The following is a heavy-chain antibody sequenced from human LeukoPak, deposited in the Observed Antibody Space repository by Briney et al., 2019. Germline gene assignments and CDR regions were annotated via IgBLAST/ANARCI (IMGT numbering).Heavy chain of an antibody. CDR2: TYYSGST. V-gene: IGHV4-59*01. J-gene: IGHJ4*02. D-gene: IGHD3-22*01. Sequence: PSETLSLTCTVSGDSITSFYWSWIRQPPGKGLEWIGYTYYSGSTNYNPSLKSRVTTSVDTSKNQFSLKLSSVTAADTAVYYCARDRVRDSSTWYFDYWGQGTLVTVSS. CDR1: GDSITSFY. CDR3: ARDRVRDSSTWYFDY.